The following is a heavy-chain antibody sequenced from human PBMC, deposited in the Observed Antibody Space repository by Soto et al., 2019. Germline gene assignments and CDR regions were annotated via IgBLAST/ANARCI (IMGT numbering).Heavy chain of an antibody. Sequence: SETLSLTCTVSGGSISSYYWSWIRQPPGKGLEWSGYTYYSGSTNYNPSLKSRVTISVDTSKNPFSLKLSSVTAAGTAVYYCARGGPEHYDFWSGYYIRGAAGGWGLDYWGQGTLVTVSS. J-gene: IGHJ4*02. CDR2: TYYSGST. D-gene: IGHD3-3*01. CDR3: ARGGPEHYDFWSGYYIRGAAGGWGLDY. CDR1: GGSISSYY. V-gene: IGHV4-59*01.